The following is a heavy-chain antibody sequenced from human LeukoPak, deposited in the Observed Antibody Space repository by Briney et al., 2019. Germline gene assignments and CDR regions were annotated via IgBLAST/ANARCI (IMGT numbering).Heavy chain of an antibody. CDR3: ATGRGYDSSGYPDY. D-gene: IGHD3-22*01. Sequence: PSETLSLTCTVSGAAISRYYCNWIRQPPGKGLEWIGDIYYSGSTNYNPSLKSRVTMSVDTSKNQFSLKLSSVTAADTAVYYCATGRGYDSSGYPDYWGQGTLVTVSS. V-gene: IGHV4-59*01. CDR1: GAAISRYY. CDR2: IYYSGST. J-gene: IGHJ4*02.